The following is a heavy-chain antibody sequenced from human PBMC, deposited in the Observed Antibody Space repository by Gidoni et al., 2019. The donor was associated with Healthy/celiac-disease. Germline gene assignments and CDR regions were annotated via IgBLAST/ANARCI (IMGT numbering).Heavy chain of an antibody. Sequence: QVQLQESGPGLVKPSQTLSLTCTVYGGSLSSGGYYWSWIRQHPGKGLEWIGYIYYSGSTYYNPSLKSRVTISVDTSKNQFSLKLSSVTAADTAVYYCAREESGDYGAFDIWGQGTMVTVSS. J-gene: IGHJ3*02. CDR2: IYYSGST. CDR1: GGSLSSGGYY. V-gene: IGHV4-31*03. D-gene: IGHD4-17*01. CDR3: AREESGDYGAFDI.